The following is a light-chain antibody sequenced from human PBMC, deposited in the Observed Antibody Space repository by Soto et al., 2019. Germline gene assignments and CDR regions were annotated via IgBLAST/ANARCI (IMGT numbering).Light chain of an antibody. CDR1: SSDVGSSNL. J-gene: IGLJ3*02. V-gene: IGLV2-23*01. Sequence: QSALTQPASVSGSPGQSITISCTGTSSDVGSSNLVSWYQQHPGKAPNLMFYEGSKRPSGVSDRFSGSKTGNTASLTISGLQAEDEGDYYCCSYAGSSTWVFGGGTKRTVL. CDR2: EGS. CDR3: CSYAGSSTWV.